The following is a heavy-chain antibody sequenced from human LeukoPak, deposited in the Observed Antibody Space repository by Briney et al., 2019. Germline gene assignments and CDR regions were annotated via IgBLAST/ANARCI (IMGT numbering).Heavy chain of an antibody. D-gene: IGHD5-18*01. CDR3: TSLPGDTVMVNDY. CDR1: GFTFSGSG. CDR2: IRSKANNYAT. Sequence: GGSLKLSCAASGFTFSGSGMHWVRQASGKGLEWVGRIRSKANNYATAYAASVEGRFTISRDDSKNTAYLQMNSLKTEDTAVYYCTSLPGDTVMVNDYWGRGTLVTVSS. J-gene: IGHJ4*02. V-gene: IGHV3-73*01.